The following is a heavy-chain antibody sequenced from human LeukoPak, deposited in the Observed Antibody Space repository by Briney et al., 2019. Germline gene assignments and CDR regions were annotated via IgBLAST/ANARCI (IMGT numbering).Heavy chain of an antibody. V-gene: IGHV4-4*07. CDR2: IYTRGST. Sequence: SETLSLTCTVSGGSINNYYWSWIRQPAGKGLEWIGRIYTRGSTNYNPSLKSRVTMSVDTSKNQFSLKLSSVTAADTAVYYCARGRYCSADICSGGDASDIWGQGTMVYVSS. CDR1: GGSINNYY. CDR3: ARGRYCSADICSGGDASDI. J-gene: IGHJ3*02. D-gene: IGHD2-15*01.